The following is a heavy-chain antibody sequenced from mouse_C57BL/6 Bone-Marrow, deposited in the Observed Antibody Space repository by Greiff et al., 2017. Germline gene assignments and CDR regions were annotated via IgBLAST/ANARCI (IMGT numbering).Heavy chain of an antibody. D-gene: IGHD2-1*01. Sequence: QVQLQQPGAELVMPGASVKLSCKASGYTFTSYWMHWVKQRPGQGLEWIGEIDPSDSYTNYNQKFQGKSTLTVDKSSSTAYMQLSILTSEDSAVYYCARLAIYYGNYAWFAYWGQGTLVTVSA. CDR1: GYTFTSYW. J-gene: IGHJ3*01. V-gene: IGHV1-69*01. CDR3: ARLAIYYGNYAWFAY. CDR2: IDPSDSYT.